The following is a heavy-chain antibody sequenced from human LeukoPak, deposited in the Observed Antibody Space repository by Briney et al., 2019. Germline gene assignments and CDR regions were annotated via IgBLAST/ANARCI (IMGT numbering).Heavy chain of an antibody. V-gene: IGHV3-48*01. D-gene: IGHD3-22*01. CDR1: GFTFSSYS. J-gene: IGHJ6*03. CDR2: ISSSSSTI. Sequence: PGGSLRLSCAASGFTFSSYSMNWVRQAPGKGLEWVSYISSSSSTIYYADSVKGRFTISRDNAKNSLYLQMNSLRAEDTAVYYCARDHRRGYYPWSYYYYYMDVWGKGTTVTVSS. CDR3: ARDHRRGYYPWSYYYYYMDV.